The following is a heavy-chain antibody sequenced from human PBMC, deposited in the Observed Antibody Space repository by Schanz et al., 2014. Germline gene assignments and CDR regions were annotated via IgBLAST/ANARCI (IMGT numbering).Heavy chain of an antibody. CDR1: AFIFRSYS. J-gene: IGHJ4*02. D-gene: IGHD1-26*01. CDR3: ARDSGSHYLVDY. Sequence: EVQLVESGGGLVQPGGSLRLSCAASAFIFRSYSMHWVRQAPGKGLEWVSYISRSSSTIYYADSVRGRFTISRDNAKNSLYLQMNSLRAEDTAVYYCARDSGSHYLVDYWGQGTLVNDSS. V-gene: IGHV3-48*01. CDR2: ISRSSSTI.